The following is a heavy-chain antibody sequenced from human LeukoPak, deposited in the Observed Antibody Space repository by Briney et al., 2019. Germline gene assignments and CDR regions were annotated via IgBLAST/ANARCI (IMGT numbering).Heavy chain of an antibody. J-gene: IGHJ4*02. Sequence: SETLSLTCTVSGVSINDFYWTWIRLSPGNGLEWIGYIYYDGSTDYNPSLKSRVTMSIDTSRSQFSLKLNSVTAADTAVYYCTKVGLSGLFDYWGQGALVTVSS. CDR3: TKVGLSGLFDY. V-gene: IGHV4-59*01. CDR2: IYYDGST. CDR1: GVSINDFY. D-gene: IGHD3-10*01.